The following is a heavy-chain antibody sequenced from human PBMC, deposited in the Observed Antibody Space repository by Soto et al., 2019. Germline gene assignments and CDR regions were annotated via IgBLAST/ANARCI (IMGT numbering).Heavy chain of an antibody. J-gene: IGHJ4*02. D-gene: IGHD3-16*01. Sequence: SETLSLTCTVSGGSVSSGDYYWSWIRQPPGKGLEWIGYIHYSGSTYYNPSLKSRVTISVDTSKNQFSLKLSSVTAADTAVYYCARRYGGNFDYWGQGTLVTVSS. V-gene: IGHV4-30-4*01. CDR3: ARRYGGNFDY. CDR2: IHYSGST. CDR1: GGSVSSGDYY.